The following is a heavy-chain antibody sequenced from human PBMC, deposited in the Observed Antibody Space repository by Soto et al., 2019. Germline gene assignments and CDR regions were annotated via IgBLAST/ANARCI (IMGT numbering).Heavy chain of an antibody. CDR1: GYTFTSYG. CDR3: ARVYCSSTSCYFVLDYYYYYYMDV. Sequence: ASVKVSCKASGYTFTSYGISWVRQAPGQGLEWMGWISAYNGNTNYAQKLQGRVTMTTDTSTSTAYMELRSLRSDDTAVYYCARVYCSSTSCYFVLDYYYYYYMDVSGKGTTVTVSS. V-gene: IGHV1-18*01. CDR2: ISAYNGNT. J-gene: IGHJ6*03. D-gene: IGHD2-2*01.